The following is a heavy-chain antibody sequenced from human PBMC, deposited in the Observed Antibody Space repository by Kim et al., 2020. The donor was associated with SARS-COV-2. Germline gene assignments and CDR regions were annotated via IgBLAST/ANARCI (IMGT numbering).Heavy chain of an antibody. D-gene: IGHD6-19*01. J-gene: IGHJ4*02. CDR2: IIPIFGTA. Sequence: SVKVSCKASGGTFSSYAISWVRQAPGQGLEWMGGIIPIFGTANYAQKFQGRVTITADESTSTAYMELSSLRSEDTAVYYCAKPSAGPAVRFDYWGQGTLVTVSS. CDR3: AKPSAGPAVRFDY. V-gene: IGHV1-69*13. CDR1: GGTFSSYA.